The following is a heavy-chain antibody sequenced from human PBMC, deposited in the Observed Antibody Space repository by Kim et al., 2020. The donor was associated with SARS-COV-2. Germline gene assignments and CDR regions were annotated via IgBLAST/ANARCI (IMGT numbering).Heavy chain of an antibody. CDR1: GGSFSGYY. J-gene: IGHJ6*01. CDR3: ARVRAHRGAAAGKNYYYY. CDR2: INHSGST. V-gene: IGHV4-34*01. D-gene: IGHD6-13*01. Sequence: SETLSLTCAVYGGSFSGYYWSWIRQPPGKGLEWIGEINHSGSTNYNPSLKSRVTISVDTSKNQFSLKLSSVTAADTAVYYCARVRAHRGAAAGKNYYYY.